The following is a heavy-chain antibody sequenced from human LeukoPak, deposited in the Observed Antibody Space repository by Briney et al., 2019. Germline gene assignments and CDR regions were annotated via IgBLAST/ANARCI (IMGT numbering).Heavy chain of an antibody. D-gene: IGHD3-10*01. CDR2: INHSGST. J-gene: IGHJ4*02. CDR1: GGSISSYY. CDR3: ARGRYGSEI. Sequence: SETLSLTCTVSGGSISSYYWSWIRQPPGKGLEWIGEINHSGSTNYNPSLKSRVTISVDTSKNQFSLKLSSVTAADTAVYYCARGRYGSEIWGQGTLVTVSS. V-gene: IGHV4-34*01.